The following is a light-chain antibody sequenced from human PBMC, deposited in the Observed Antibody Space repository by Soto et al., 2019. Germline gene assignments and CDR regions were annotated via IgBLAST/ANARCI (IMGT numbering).Light chain of an antibody. Sequence: QSVLTQPPSVSGAPGQRVTISCTGSSSNIGAGYDVHWYQQLPGTAPKLLIYGNSNRPSGVPDRFSGSKSGTSASLAITGLQAEDEADYYCQSYDSSLSVPYAVFGGGTQLTVL. CDR1: SSNIGAGYD. J-gene: IGLJ7*01. CDR3: QSYDSSLSVPYAV. V-gene: IGLV1-40*01. CDR2: GNS.